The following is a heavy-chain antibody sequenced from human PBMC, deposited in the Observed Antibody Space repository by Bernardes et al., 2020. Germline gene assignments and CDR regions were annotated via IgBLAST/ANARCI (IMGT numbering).Heavy chain of an antibody. CDR3: ARPSCSSTSCYYFDY. D-gene: IGHD2-2*01. J-gene: IGHJ4*02. V-gene: IGHV4-34*01. Sequence: SETLSLTCAVYGGSFSGYYWSWIRQPPGKGLEWIGEINHSGSTNYNPSLKSRVTISVDTSKNQFSLKLSSVTAADTAVYYCARPSCSSTSCYYFDYWGQGTLVTVSS. CDR1: GGSFSGYY. CDR2: INHSGST.